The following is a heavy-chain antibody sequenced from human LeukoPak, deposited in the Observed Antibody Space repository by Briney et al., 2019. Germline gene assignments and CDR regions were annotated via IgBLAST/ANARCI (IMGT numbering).Heavy chain of an antibody. CDR1: GFTFSSYW. CDR2: INSDGSST. Sequence: GGSLRLSCAASGFTFSSYWMYWVRQAPGKGLVWVSRINSDGSSTSYADSVKGRFTISRDNAKNSLYLQMNSLRAEDTAVYYCARETSSPGAFDIWGQGTMVTVSS. CDR3: ARETSSPGAFDI. J-gene: IGHJ3*02. V-gene: IGHV3-74*01.